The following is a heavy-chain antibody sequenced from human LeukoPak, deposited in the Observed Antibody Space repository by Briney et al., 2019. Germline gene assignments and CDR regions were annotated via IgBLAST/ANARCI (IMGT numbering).Heavy chain of an antibody. J-gene: IGHJ4*02. Sequence: ASVKVSCKASGFHFTGYFMHWVRQAPGQGFEWMGWINPNSGGTNYAQKFQGRVTMTRDTSITTVYMELKTLRPDDTAIYYYARGNCAGGSCYSMDYWGQGTLVPVSS. V-gene: IGHV1-2*02. CDR2: INPNSGGT. CDR1: GFHFTGYF. D-gene: IGHD2-15*01. CDR3: ARGNCAGGSCYSMDY.